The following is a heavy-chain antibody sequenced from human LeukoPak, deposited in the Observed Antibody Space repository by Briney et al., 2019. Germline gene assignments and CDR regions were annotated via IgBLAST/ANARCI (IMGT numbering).Heavy chain of an antibody. CDR3: ARVVGSSWGDYFDY. D-gene: IGHD6-13*01. CDR2: IWYDGSNK. J-gene: IGHJ4*02. CDR1: GFTFSSYG. Sequence: GGSLRLSCAASGFTFSSYGMHWVRQAPGKGLEWVAVIWYDGSNKYYADSVKGRFTISRDNSKNTLYLQMNSPRAEDTAVYYCARVVGSSWGDYFDYWGQGTLVTVSS. V-gene: IGHV3-33*01.